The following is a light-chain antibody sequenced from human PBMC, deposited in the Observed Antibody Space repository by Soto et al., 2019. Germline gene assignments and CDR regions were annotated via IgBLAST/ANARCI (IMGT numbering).Light chain of an antibody. Sequence: QSALTQPPSVSGAPGQGVTISCTGSSSNIGAGYYVHWYRQVPGTAPKVVRYGNVNRPSGVPDRFSGSKSGTSASLVITGLQAEDEADYYCQSYDISLSVVVFGGGTQLTVL. CDR2: GNV. V-gene: IGLV1-40*01. CDR3: QSYDISLSVVV. J-gene: IGLJ2*01. CDR1: SSNIGAGYY.